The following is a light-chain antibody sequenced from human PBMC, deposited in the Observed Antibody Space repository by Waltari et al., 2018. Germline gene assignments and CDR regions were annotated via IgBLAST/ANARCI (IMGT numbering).Light chain of an antibody. J-gene: IGLJ7*01. Sequence: QSMLTQPPSVSAAPGQRVTIPCSGGRSNIWNIYVSCYRQFPGTAPKLLIYEDTERPSGIAGRFSGSKSGTSATLDITGLQAGDEADYYCGTWDSSLSGAVFGGGTHLTVL. CDR3: GTWDSSLSGAV. V-gene: IGLV1-51*02. CDR1: RSNIWNIY. CDR2: EDT.